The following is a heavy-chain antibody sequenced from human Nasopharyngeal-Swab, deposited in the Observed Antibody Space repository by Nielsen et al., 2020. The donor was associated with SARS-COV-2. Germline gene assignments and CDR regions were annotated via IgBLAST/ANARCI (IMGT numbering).Heavy chain of an antibody. V-gene: IGHV3-30*18. J-gene: IGHJ4*02. CDR2: ISYDGSNK. D-gene: IGHD4-17*01. CDR3: AKAGGTVTTRGIDY. Sequence: WIRQPPGKGLEWVAVISYDGSNKYYADSVKGRFTISRDNSKNTLYLQMNSLRAEDTAVHYCAKAGGTVTTRGIDYWGQGTLVTVSS.